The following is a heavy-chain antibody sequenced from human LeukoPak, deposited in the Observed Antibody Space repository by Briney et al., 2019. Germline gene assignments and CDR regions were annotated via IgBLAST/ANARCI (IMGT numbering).Heavy chain of an antibody. CDR3: ARDLPGYSGSYFIFDY. D-gene: IGHD1-26*01. CDR1: DGSISSYY. V-gene: IGHV4-59*12. Sequence: PSETLSLTCTVSDGSISSYYWTWIRQPPGKGLEWLGCIYYDGSTNYNPSLSSRVTISLDMSKSQFSLKVTSVTAADTAVYYCARDLPGYSGSYFIFDYWGQGTLVTVSS. CDR2: IYYDGST. J-gene: IGHJ4*02.